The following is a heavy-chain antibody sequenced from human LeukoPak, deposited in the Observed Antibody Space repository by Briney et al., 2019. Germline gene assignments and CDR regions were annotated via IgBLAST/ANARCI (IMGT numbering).Heavy chain of an antibody. CDR2: INHSGST. D-gene: IGHD2-15*01. V-gene: IGHV4-4*02. Sequence: PSETLSLTCAVSGGSISSSNWWSWIRQPPGKGLEWIGEINHSGSTNYNPSLKSRVTISVDTSKNQFSLKLSSVTAADTAVYYCARGLSCSGGSCYSYYYYYMDVWGKGTTVTVSS. CDR3: ARGLSCSGGSCYSYYYYYMDV. CDR1: GGSISSSNW. J-gene: IGHJ6*03.